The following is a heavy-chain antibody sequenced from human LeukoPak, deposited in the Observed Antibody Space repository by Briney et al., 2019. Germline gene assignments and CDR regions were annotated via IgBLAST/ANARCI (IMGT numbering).Heavy chain of an antibody. CDR1: GVTLSNYG. Sequence: GGSLRLSCAVSGVTLSNYGMTWVRQAPGKGLEWVAGISGSGGRPNYADSVKGRFTISRDNAKNTLYLQMNSLRAEDTAVYFCAKRGVVIRVILVGFHKEAYYFDSWGQGALVSVSS. D-gene: IGHD3-22*01. V-gene: IGHV3-23*01. CDR3: AKRGVVIRVILVGFHKEAYYFDS. J-gene: IGHJ4*02. CDR2: ISGSGGRP.